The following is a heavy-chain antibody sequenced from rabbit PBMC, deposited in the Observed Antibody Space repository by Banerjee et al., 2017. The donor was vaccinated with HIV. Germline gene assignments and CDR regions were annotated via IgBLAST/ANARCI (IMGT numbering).Heavy chain of an antibody. CDR2: INSSNGDK. D-gene: IGHD2-1*01. J-gene: IGHJ3*01. CDR1: GFSFSNKYV. CDR3: ARGGGIAGDGYYL. V-gene: IGHV1S43*01. Sequence: QEQLEESGGGLVQPEGSLTLTCTASGFSFSNKYVMCWVRQAPGKGLEWIACINSSNGDKWYASWVNGRFTISRSTSLNTVDLKMTSLTVADTATYFCARGGGIAGDGYYLWGQGTLVTV.